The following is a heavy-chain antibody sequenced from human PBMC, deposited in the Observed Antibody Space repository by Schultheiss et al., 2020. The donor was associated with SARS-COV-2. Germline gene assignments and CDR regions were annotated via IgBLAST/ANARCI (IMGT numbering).Heavy chain of an antibody. D-gene: IGHD5-18*01. CDR1: GYSISSGYY. CDR2: IYHSGST. J-gene: IGHJ4*02. V-gene: IGHV4-38-2*01. Sequence: SQTLSLTCAVSGYSISSGYYWGWIRQPPGKGLEWIGSIYHSGSTNYNPSLKSRVSISVDTPKNQFSLKLSSVTAADTAVYYCARVGGGYSYGYWGQGTLVTVSS. CDR3: ARVGGGYSYGY.